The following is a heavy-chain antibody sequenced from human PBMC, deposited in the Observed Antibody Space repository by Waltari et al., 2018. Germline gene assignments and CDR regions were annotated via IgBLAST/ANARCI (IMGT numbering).Heavy chain of an antibody. V-gene: IGHV4-39*01. CDR1: GGSIGRSGYY. Sequence: QLELQESGPGLVKPSETLSLTCSVPGGSIGRSGYYWVWIRQPPGKGLEWIGSIYYSGTTYYNPSLNSRVTISVDTSKNQFSLKLTSVTAADTAMYFCARQSYYDESGHDWGQGTLVTVSS. D-gene: IGHD3-22*01. CDR3: ARQSYYDESGHD. J-gene: IGHJ4*02. CDR2: IYYSGTT.